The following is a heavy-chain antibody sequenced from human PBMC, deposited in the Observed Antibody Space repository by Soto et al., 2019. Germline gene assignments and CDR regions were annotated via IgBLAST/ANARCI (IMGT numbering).Heavy chain of an antibody. V-gene: IGHV1-69*02. CDR1: GGSLSSYP. CDR3: ARPTGGHDAGGNYMDV. D-gene: IGHD2-8*02. Sequence: QVQLLQFGSEVKKPGSSVKVSCRASGGSLSSYPVTWVRQAPGQGLEWMGRIIPIVGLTNYAQKFQGRVTITADKSTSTAYMELSSLRSDDTAVYYCARPTGGHDAGGNYMDVWGKGTTVIVSS. J-gene: IGHJ6*03. CDR2: IIPIVGLT.